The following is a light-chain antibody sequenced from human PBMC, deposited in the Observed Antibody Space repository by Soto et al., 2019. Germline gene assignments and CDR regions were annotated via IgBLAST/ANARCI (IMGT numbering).Light chain of an antibody. CDR1: QRISSY. CDR2: AAS. V-gene: IGKV1-39*01. CDR3: QQSYSTLWT. J-gene: IGKJ1*01. Sequence: DIQMTQSPSSLSASIGDRVTLTCRASQRISSYLNWYQQKPGKAPKLLIYAASSLQSGVPSRFSGSGSGTDFTLTISSLQPEDFATYYCQQSYSTLWTFGQGTKVDIK.